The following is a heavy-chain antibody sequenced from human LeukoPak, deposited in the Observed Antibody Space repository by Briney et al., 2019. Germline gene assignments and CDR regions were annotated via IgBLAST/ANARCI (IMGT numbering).Heavy chain of an antibody. D-gene: IGHD3-3*01. V-gene: IGHV1-46*03. Sequence: ASVKVSCKASGYTFTSYYMHWVRQAPGQGLEWMGIINPSVGSTSYAQKFQGRGTMTRDTSTSTVYMELSSLRSEDTAVYYCARDSSYYDFWSGYYYYFDYWGQGTLVTVSS. J-gene: IGHJ4*02. CDR1: GYTFTSYY. CDR3: ARDSSYYDFWSGYYYYFDY. CDR2: INPSVGST.